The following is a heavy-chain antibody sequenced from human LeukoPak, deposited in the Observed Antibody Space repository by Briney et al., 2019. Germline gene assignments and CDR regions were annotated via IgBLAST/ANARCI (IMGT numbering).Heavy chain of an antibody. Sequence: SETLSLTCAVSGVSFDDYYWSWVRQTPGKGLEWIGEINHSGYTNDSPSLKSRVTLSIDTSRKQFSLNLRSVTVADADIYYCTRMTTGHDYWGQGTLVTVSS. D-gene: IGHD4-17*01. CDR2: INHSGYT. CDR3: TRMTTGHDY. J-gene: IGHJ4*02. CDR1: GVSFDDYY. V-gene: IGHV4-34*01.